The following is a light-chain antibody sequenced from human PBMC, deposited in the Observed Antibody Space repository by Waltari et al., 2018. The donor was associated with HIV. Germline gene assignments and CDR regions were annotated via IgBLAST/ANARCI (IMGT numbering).Light chain of an antibody. J-gene: IGKJ1*01. Sequence: DIVLTQSPGPLSLSPGESAILPCRTSQSVSNNYLAWYQQKPGQAPRLLIYGASSRATDIPDRISGSGSGTDFTLTISRLEPEDFAVYDGQQYGGAPWTFGQGTKVEIK. CDR3: QQYGGAPWT. V-gene: IGKV3-20*01. CDR2: GAS. CDR1: QSVSNNY.